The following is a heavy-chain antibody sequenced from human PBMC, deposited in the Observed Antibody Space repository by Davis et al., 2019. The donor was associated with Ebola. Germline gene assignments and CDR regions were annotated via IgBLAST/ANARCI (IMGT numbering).Heavy chain of an antibody. Sequence: GESLKISCAASGFTFSGSAMHWVRQASGKGLEWVGRIRSKANSYATAYAASVKGRFTISRDDSKNTAYLQMNSLKTEDTAVYYCTRQFGYDSSGYYEFDYWGQGTLVTVSS. CDR1: GFTFSGSA. CDR3: TRQFGYDSSGYYEFDY. V-gene: IGHV3-73*01. J-gene: IGHJ4*02. D-gene: IGHD3-22*01. CDR2: IRSKANSYAT.